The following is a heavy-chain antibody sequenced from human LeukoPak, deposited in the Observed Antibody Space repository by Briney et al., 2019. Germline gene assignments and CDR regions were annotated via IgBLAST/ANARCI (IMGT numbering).Heavy chain of an antibody. CDR2: IYYSGST. CDR3: ARRHDYGGNSGDFDY. Sequence: PSETLSLTCTVSGGSISISSYYWAWIRQPPGKGLEWIGSIYYSGSTYYNPSLKSRVTMSVDTSKNQFSLKLRSVTAADTAVYYCARRHDYGGNSGDFDYWGQGTLVTVSS. V-gene: IGHV4-39*01. D-gene: IGHD4-23*01. CDR1: GGSISISSYY. J-gene: IGHJ4*02.